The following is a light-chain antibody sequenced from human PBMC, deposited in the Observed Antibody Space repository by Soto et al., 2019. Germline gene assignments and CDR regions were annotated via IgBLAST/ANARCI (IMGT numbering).Light chain of an antibody. J-gene: IGKJ2*01. CDR1: QSVSSR. V-gene: IGKV3-11*01. CDR2: AAS. CDR3: HQRTSWSPYT. Sequence: EIVLTQSPATLSLSPGERATPSCRASQSVSSRLAWYQHKPGQAPRLLIYAASNRATGIPARFSGSGSGTDFTLTISSLEPEDFAIYYCHQRTSWSPYTFGQGTKLEIK.